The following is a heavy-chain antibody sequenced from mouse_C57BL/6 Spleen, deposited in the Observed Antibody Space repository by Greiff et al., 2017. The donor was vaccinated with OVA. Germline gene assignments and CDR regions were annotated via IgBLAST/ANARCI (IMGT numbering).Heavy chain of an antibody. Sequence: QVQLQQSGAELVKPGASVKISCKASGYAFSSYWMNWVKQRPGKGLEWIGQIYPGVGDTNYKGKFKGKATLTADKSSSTAYMPLSSLTSEDSAVYFCARGLGEDWFAYWGQGTLVTVSS. CDR3: ARGLGEDWFAY. CDR1: GYAFSSYW. J-gene: IGHJ3*01. V-gene: IGHV1-80*01. CDR2: IYPGVGDT.